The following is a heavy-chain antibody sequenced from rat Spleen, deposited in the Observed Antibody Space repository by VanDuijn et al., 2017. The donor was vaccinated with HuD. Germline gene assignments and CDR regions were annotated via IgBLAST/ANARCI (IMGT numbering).Heavy chain of an antibody. D-gene: IGHD1-1*01. Sequence: QVQLKESGPGLVKPSETLSLTCTVSGFSLTSYHVSWVRQPPGKGLEWMGVIWGNGNANYNSPLKSRLSISRDTSKSQVYLEMTSLQTEDTATYYCARHDYSGDVDFDYWGQGVMVTVSS. CDR1: GFSLTSYH. CDR3: ARHDYSGDVDFDY. V-gene: IGHV2-13*01. CDR2: IWGNGNA. J-gene: IGHJ2*01.